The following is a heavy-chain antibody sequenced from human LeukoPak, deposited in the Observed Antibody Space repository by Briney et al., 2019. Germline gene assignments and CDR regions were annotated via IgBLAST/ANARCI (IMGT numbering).Heavy chain of an antibody. CDR2: ISSGSSTI. CDR1: GFTFSTYS. J-gene: IGHJ4*02. CDR3: ATLRVVVTATGLDY. D-gene: IGHD2-21*02. V-gene: IGHV3-48*02. Sequence: GGSLRLSCAASGFTFSTYSMNWVRQAPGKGLEWVSYISSGSSTIYYADSVKGRFTISRDNAKNSLYLQMNSLRDEDTAVYYCATLRVVVTATGLDYWGQGILVTVSS.